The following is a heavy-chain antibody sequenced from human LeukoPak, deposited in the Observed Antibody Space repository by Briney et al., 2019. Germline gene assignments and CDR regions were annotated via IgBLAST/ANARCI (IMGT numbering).Heavy chain of an antibody. CDR2: IYYSGST. V-gene: IGHV4-59*08. J-gene: IGHJ4*02. CDR3: ARQDFFDSSGYLGVNY. D-gene: IGHD3-22*01. Sequence: SETLSLTCAVYGGSISGYYWSWIRQPPGKGLEWIGYIYYSGSTKYNPSLKSRVTISVDTSKNQFSLKLSSVTAADMAVYYCARQDFFDSSGYLGVNYWGQGALVTVSS. CDR1: GGSISGYY.